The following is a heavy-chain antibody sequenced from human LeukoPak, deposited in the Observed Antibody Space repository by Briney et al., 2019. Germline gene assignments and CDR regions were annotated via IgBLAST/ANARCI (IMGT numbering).Heavy chain of an antibody. V-gene: IGHV1-46*01. CDR3: ARGDSRRYCSSTSCYSDY. D-gene: IGHD2-2*01. CDR1: GYTFTSYY. Sequence: ASVKVSCKASGYTFTSYYMHWVRQAPGQGLEWMGIINPSGGSTSYAQKFQGRVTMTRDTSTSTVYMELSSLRCEDTAVYYCARGDSRRYCSSTSCYSDYWGQGTLVTVSS. J-gene: IGHJ4*02. CDR2: INPSGGST.